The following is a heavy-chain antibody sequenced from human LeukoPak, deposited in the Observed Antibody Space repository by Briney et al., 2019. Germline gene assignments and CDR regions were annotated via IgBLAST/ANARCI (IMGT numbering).Heavy chain of an antibody. CDR3: ARHGIGYYYYYGMDV. Sequence: KPSETLSLTCTVYGGSISSYYWSWIRQPPGKGLEWIGYIYYSGSTNYNPSLKSRVTISVDTSKNQFSLKLSSVTAADTAVYYCARHGIGYYYYYGMDVWGQGTTVTVSS. D-gene: IGHD1-1*01. J-gene: IGHJ6*02. CDR1: GGSISSYY. CDR2: IYYSGST. V-gene: IGHV4-59*08.